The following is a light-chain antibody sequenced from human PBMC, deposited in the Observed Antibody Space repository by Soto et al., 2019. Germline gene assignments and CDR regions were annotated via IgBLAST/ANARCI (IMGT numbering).Light chain of an antibody. CDR2: DDS. Sequence: SYELTQPPSVSVAPGQTASISCGGNNIGSKRVHWNQQKPGQAPVLVLFDDSDRPSGIPERFPGFNSGKTATLTISRVEAGDEAEYCCQVWDSSSDHYVFGSGTKVTVL. V-gene: IGLV3-21*02. CDR1: NIGSKR. J-gene: IGLJ1*01. CDR3: QVWDSSSDHYV.